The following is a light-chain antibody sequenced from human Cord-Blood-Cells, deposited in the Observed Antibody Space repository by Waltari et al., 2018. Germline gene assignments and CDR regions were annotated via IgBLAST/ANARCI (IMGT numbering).Light chain of an antibody. Sequence: QSALTQPASVSGSPGQSITISCTGTSSDVGGSNYVSWYQQYPGKAPKLMIYDVSNRPSGVSNRFSGSKSGNTASLTISGLQAEDEADYYCSSYTSSSTLYVFGTGTKVTVL. CDR1: SSDVGGSNY. J-gene: IGLJ1*01. CDR3: SSYTSSSTLYV. V-gene: IGLV2-14*03. CDR2: DVS.